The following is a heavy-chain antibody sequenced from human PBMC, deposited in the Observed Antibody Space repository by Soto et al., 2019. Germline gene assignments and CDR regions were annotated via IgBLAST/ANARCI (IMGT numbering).Heavy chain of an antibody. V-gene: IGHV4-30-4*01. CDR2: IYYSGST. CDR1: GGSISSGDYY. D-gene: IGHD2-15*01. CDR3: ARDLVVVVAATGSYYGMDV. J-gene: IGHJ6*02. Sequence: QVQLQESGPGLVKPSQTLSLTCTVSGGSISSGDYYWSWIRQPPGKGLEWIGYIYYSGSTYSNPSLTSRVTISVDTSRNQFSLKLSSVTAADTAVYYCARDLVVVVAATGSYYGMDVWGQGTTVTVSS.